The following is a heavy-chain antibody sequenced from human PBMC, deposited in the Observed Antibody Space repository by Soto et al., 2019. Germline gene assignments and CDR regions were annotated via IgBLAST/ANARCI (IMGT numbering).Heavy chain of an antibody. CDR3: ARDVGYCVSADGLSFDI. CDR1: GYTFTNYA. Sequence: QVQLVQSGTEVTKPGASVKVSCKASGYTFTNYAIHWVRQATGQGLEGMGWMNPNSGNTVYAQRFQGRVTMSMDTSISTSFMALSSLTSEDTAMDYGARDVGYCVSADGLSFDIWGQGTMVTVSS. D-gene: IGHD2-2*03. V-gene: IGHV1-8*01. CDR2: MNPNSGNT. J-gene: IGHJ3*02.